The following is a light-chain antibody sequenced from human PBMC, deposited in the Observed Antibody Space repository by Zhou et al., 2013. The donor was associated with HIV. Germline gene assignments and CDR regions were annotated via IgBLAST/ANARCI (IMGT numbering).Light chain of an antibody. CDR3: QQRSNWPPGLT. CDR2: DAS. CDR1: QRVSGRN. J-gene: IGKJ4*01. Sequence: ETVLTQSPGTLSLSPGERATLSCRAGQRVSGRNLAWYQQKPGQAPRLLIYDASNRATGIPARFSGSGSGTDFTLTISSLEPEDFAVYYCQQRSNWPPGLTFGGGTKVEIK. V-gene: IGKV3-11*01.